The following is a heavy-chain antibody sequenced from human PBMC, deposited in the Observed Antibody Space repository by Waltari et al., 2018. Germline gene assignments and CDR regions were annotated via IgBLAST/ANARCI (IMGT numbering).Heavy chain of an antibody. Sequence: QVQLVQSGAEVKKPGASVKVSCKASGYTFTSYAMHWVRQAPGQRLEWMGWINADNGNTKYSQKFQGRVTITRDTSASTAYMELSSLRSEDTAVYYCARVRGSSSGWSKNYYYMDVWGKGTTVTVSS. CDR1: GYTFTSYA. J-gene: IGHJ6*03. CDR2: INADNGNT. D-gene: IGHD6-19*01. CDR3: ARVRGSSSGWSKNYYYMDV. V-gene: IGHV1-3*01.